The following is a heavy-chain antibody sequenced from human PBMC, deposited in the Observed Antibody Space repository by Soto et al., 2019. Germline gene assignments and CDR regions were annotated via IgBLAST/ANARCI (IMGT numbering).Heavy chain of an antibody. CDR2: IYSGGST. CDR1: GFTVSSNY. D-gene: IGHD2-21*01. V-gene: IGHV3-66*01. CDR3: ARSWGRSILSPNYYYYMDV. Sequence: EVQLVESGGGLVQPGGSLRLSCAASGFTVSSNYMSWVRQAPGKGLECVSVIYSGGSTYYADSVKGRFTISRDNSKNTLYLQMNSLRAEATAVYYGARSWGRSILSPNYYYYMDVWGKGTTVTVSS. J-gene: IGHJ6*03.